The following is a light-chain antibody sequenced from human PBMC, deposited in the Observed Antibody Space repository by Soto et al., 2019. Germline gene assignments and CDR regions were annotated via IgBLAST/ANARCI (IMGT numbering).Light chain of an antibody. J-gene: IGKJ2*01. CDR1: QTVSNNY. V-gene: IGKV3-20*01. CDR3: QQYGSSPPYT. CDR2: GSS. Sequence: EVVLTQSPGTLSLSPGERATLSCRASQTVSNNYLAWYQHKPGQSLKLLIFGSSDRATGIPDRFSGSGSGTDFTLTISRLGPEDFAVYYCQQYGSSPPYTFGQGTKLEIK.